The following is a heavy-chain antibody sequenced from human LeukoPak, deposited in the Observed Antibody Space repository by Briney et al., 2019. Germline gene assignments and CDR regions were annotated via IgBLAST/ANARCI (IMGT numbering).Heavy chain of an antibody. CDR2: ISAYNGNT. D-gene: IGHD2-2*02. V-gene: IGHV1-18*01. CDR1: GYTFTSYG. CDR3: ARGGGYCSSTSCYTGLIRGWFDP. J-gene: IGHJ5*02. Sequence: GASVEVSCEASGYTFTSYGISWVRQAPGQGLEWMGWISAYNGNTNYAQKLQGRVTMTTDTSTSTAYMELRSLRSDDTAVYYCARGGGYCSSTSCYTGLIRGWFDPWGQGTLVTVSS.